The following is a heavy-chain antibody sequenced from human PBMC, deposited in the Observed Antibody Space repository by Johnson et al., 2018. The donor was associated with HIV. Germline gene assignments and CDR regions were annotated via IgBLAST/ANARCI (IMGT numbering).Heavy chain of an antibody. J-gene: IGHJ3*02. Sequence: VQLVESGGGVVQPGGSLRLSCAASGFTFSNYAMYWVRQAPGKGLEWVAAISYDGSNKYYADSVKDRFTISRDNSKNTLYLQMNSLRAEDTAVYYCAKDKDAFDIWGQGTMVTVSS. V-gene: IGHV3-30-3*01. CDR1: GFTFSNYA. CDR2: ISYDGSNK. CDR3: AKDKDAFDI.